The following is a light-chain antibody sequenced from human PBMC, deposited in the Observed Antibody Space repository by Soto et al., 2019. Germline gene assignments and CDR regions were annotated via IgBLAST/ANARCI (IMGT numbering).Light chain of an antibody. Sequence: QSALTQPASVSGSPGQSITISCTGTSSDNGGYKYVSWYQQHPGKAPKLMIYEVTYRPSGVSDRFSGSKSGNTASLTVSGLQAEDEADYYCSSYTSSGTLYVFGTGTKLTVL. V-gene: IGLV2-14*01. J-gene: IGLJ1*01. CDR3: SSYTSSGTLYV. CDR2: EVT. CDR1: SSDNGGYKY.